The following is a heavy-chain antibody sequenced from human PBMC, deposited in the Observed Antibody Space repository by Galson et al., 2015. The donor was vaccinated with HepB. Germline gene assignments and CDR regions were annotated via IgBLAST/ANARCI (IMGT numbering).Heavy chain of an antibody. V-gene: IGHV3-21*01. CDR1: GFTFSSYS. D-gene: IGHD3-10*01. CDR2: ISSSSSYI. Sequence: SLRLSCAASGFTFSSYSMNWVRQAPGKGLEWVSSISSSSSYIYYADSVKGRFTISRDNAKNSLYLQMNSLRAEDTAVYYCARDGGVQGVTDYWGQGTLVTVSS. CDR3: ARDGGVQGVTDY. J-gene: IGHJ4*02.